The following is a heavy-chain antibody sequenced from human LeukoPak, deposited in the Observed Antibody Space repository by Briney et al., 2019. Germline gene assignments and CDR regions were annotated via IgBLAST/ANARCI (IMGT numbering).Heavy chain of an antibody. D-gene: IGHD6-19*01. V-gene: IGHV3-23*01. CDR2: ISDNSGNT. J-gene: IGHJ4*02. CDR3: SNGRTSSGTLQHDY. Sequence: QSGGSLRLSCAASGFTFSSFAMSWVRQAPGQGLEWVSAISDNSGNTYYADSVKGRFTISRDNSENTLYLQMNSLRAEDTALYYCSNGRTSSGTLQHDYWGQGTLVTVSS. CDR1: GFTFSSFA.